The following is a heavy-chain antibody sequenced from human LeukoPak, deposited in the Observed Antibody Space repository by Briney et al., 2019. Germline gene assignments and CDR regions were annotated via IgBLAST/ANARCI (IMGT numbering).Heavy chain of an antibody. Sequence: ASVTVSCKASGYTFTGYYMHWVRQAPGQGLEWMGWINPNSGGTNYAQKFQGRVTMTRDTSISTAYMELSRLRSDDTAVYYCARDSSVMITFGGVTGIDYWGQGTLVTVSS. V-gene: IGHV1-2*02. J-gene: IGHJ4*02. CDR1: GYTFTGYY. D-gene: IGHD3-16*01. CDR3: ARDSSVMITFGGVTGIDY. CDR2: INPNSGGT.